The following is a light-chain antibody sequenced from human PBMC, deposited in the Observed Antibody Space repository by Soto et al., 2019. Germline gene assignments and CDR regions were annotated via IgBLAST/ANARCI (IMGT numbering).Light chain of an antibody. Sequence: EIVLTQSPATLSLSPGERATLSCRASQSVSSYLAWYQQKPGQAPRLLIYDASTRATGIPARFSGSGSGTDFTLTISSLEPEDFAVYYCQQRSNWPPLTLGGGTKVDI. CDR1: QSVSSY. CDR2: DAS. CDR3: QQRSNWPPLT. V-gene: IGKV3-11*01. J-gene: IGKJ4*01.